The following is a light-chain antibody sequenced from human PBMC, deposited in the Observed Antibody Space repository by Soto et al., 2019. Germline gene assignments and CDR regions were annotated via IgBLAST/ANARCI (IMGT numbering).Light chain of an antibody. Sequence: EIVLTQSPATLSLSPGDRATLSCRASQSVGSYLAWYQQKPGQTPRLLIFDASNRSTGIPASFSASGSGTDFPFTISSLELEYFAIDYCQQHSNGPPLTFGGGTKVEIK. CDR1: QSVGSY. J-gene: IGKJ4*01. CDR2: DAS. V-gene: IGKV3-11*01. CDR3: QQHSNGPPLT.